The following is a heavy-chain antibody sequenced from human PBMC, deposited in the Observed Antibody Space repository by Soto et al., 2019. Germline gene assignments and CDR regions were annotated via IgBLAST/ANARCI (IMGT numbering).Heavy chain of an antibody. CDR3: ARGRGVPAHFDY. CDR2: ISSSGSTI. D-gene: IGHD2-2*01. CDR1: GFTFSDYF. V-gene: IGHV3-11*01. Sequence: XGSLRLSCAASGFTFSDYFMSWIRQAPGKGLEWVSYISSSGSTIYYADSVRGRLTISRDNAKNSLYLQMNGLSAEDTAVYYCARGRGVPAHFDYWGQGTLVTVSS. J-gene: IGHJ4*02.